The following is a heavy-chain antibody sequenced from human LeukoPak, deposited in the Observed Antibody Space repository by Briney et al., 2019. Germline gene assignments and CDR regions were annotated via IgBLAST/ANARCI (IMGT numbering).Heavy chain of an antibody. CDR2: IYYSGST. CDR3: ARGGYRSGSSIDY. Sequence: PSETLSLTCTVSGGSISSYYWSWIRQPPGKGLEWIGYIYYSGSTNYNPSLKSRVTISVDTSKNHFSLKLSSVPAADTAVYYCARGGYRSGSSIDYWGQGTLVTVSS. D-gene: IGHD6-19*01. V-gene: IGHV4-59*01. J-gene: IGHJ4*02. CDR1: GGSISSYY.